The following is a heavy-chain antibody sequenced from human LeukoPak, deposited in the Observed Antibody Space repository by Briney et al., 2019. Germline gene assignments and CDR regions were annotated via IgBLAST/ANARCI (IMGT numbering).Heavy chain of an antibody. D-gene: IGHD5-12*01. CDR1: GFTFSSHA. CDR3: AQDYTGYVLSAGY. Sequence: PGGSLRLACAASGFTFSSHAMSWVRQAPGKGLEWVSVISGSGRSAYYADSLKGGLTISRDNSKDTLYLQMNSLRAEDTALYYCAQDYTGYVLSAGYWGQGTLVTVSS. CDR2: ISGSGRSA. J-gene: IGHJ4*02. V-gene: IGHV3-23*01.